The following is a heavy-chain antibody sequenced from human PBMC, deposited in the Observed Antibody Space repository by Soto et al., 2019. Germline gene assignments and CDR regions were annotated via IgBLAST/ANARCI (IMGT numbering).Heavy chain of an antibody. Sequence: ASVKVSCKAFGHTFTDNNMHWVRQAPGQGPEWMGWINPNSGATRYAQKFQGRVTMTRDTSVSTAYMELSRLTSDDTAVYYCARDWGVAAPTYYFDFWGQGTLVTVSS. CDR2: INPNSGAT. CDR1: GHTFTDNN. CDR3: ARDWGVAAPTYYFDF. D-gene: IGHD3-16*01. J-gene: IGHJ4*02. V-gene: IGHV1-2*02.